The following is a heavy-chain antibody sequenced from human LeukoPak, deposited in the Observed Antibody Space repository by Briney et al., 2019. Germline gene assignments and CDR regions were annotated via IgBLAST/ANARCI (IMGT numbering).Heavy chain of an antibody. J-gene: IGHJ5*02. CDR1: GGSISSYY. CDR2: IYYSGST. CDR3: ARGQSSGWETYNWFDP. V-gene: IGHV4-59*01. Sequence: SATLSLTFTVSGGSISSYYWSWIRQPPGKGLEWIGYIYYSGSTNYNPSLKSRVTISVDTSKNQFSLKLSSVTAADTAVYYCARGQSSGWETYNWFDPWGQGTLVTVSS. D-gene: IGHD6-19*01.